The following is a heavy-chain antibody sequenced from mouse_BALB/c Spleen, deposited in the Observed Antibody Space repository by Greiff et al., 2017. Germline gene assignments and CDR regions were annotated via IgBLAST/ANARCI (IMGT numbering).Heavy chain of an antibody. Sequence: ESGPGLVKPSQSLSLTCTVTGYSITSDYAWNWIRQFPGNKLEWMGYISYSGSTSYNPSLKSRISITRDTSKNQFFLQLNSVTTEDTATYYCARSTTATWGAYWGQGTLVTVSA. CDR1: GYSITSDYA. V-gene: IGHV3-2*02. CDR3: ARSTTATWGAY. J-gene: IGHJ3*01. CDR2: ISYSGST. D-gene: IGHD1-2*01.